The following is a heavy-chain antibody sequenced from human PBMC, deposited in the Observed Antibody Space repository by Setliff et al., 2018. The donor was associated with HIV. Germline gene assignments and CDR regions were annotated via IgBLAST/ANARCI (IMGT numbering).Heavy chain of an antibody. D-gene: IGHD3-10*01. CDR2: INPSSGST. V-gene: IGHV1-46*01. CDR1: GYTFTSYY. CDR3: ARAPKRVYYYGSGTYLHDAFDI. J-gene: IGHJ3*02. Sequence: GASVKVSCKASGYTFTSYYMHWVRQAPGQGLEWMGIINPSSGSTTYAQKLQGRVTMTTDTSTSTAYMELRNLRSDDTAVYYCARAPKRVYYYGSGTYLHDAFDIWGQGTMVTVSS.